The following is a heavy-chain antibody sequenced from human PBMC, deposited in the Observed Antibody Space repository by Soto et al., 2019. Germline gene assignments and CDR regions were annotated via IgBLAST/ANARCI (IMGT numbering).Heavy chain of an antibody. CDR2: IWYDGSNK. V-gene: IGHV3-33*01. Sequence: GGSLRLSCAASGFTFSSYGMHWVRQAPGKGLEWVALIWYDGSNKNYVDSVKGRFTISRDNSKNTLYLEMNSLRAEDTAVYYCARVPPTVRYFDYWGQGTLVTVSS. D-gene: IGHD6-6*01. CDR3: ARVPPTVRYFDY. CDR1: GFTFSSYG. J-gene: IGHJ4*02.